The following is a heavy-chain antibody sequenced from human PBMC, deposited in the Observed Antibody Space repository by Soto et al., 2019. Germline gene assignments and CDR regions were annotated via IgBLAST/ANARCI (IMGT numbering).Heavy chain of an antibody. D-gene: IGHD4-17*01. Sequence: QVQLVESGGGVVQPGRSLRLSCAASGFTFSGHGMHWVRQAPGKGLEWVAVVWHDGSKEYYADSVKGRFTISRDNSKNTLYLHMNSLRAEDTAVYSCARGRGGDYGRNSGYYDYWGQGTLVTVSS. CDR1: GFTFSGHG. CDR3: ARGRGGDYGRNSGYYDY. V-gene: IGHV3-33*01. CDR2: VWHDGSKE. J-gene: IGHJ4*02.